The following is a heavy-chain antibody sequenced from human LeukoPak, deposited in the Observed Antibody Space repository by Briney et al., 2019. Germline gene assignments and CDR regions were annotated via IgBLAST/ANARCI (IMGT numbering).Heavy chain of an antibody. Sequence: GASVKVSCKASGYTFTGYYMHWVRQAPGQGLEWMGWISAYNGNTNYAQKLQGRVTMTRNTSISTAYMELSSLRSEDTAVYYCARGVDFWSGYRVSGYGMDVWGQGTTVTVSS. V-gene: IGHV1-8*02. D-gene: IGHD3-3*01. J-gene: IGHJ6*02. CDR3: ARGVDFWSGYRVSGYGMDV. CDR2: ISAYNGNT. CDR1: GYTFTGYY.